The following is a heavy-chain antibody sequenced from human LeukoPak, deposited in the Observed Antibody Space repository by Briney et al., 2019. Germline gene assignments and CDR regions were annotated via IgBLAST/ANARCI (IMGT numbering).Heavy chain of an antibody. V-gene: IGHV3-30-3*01. Sequence: GGSLRLSCAASGFTFSSYAMHWVRQAPGKGLEWVAVISYDGSNKYYADSVKGRFTISRDNSKNTLYLQMNSLRAEDTAVYYCARERPRGITIFGVVHFPHNYGMDVWGQGTTVTVSS. CDR3: ARERPRGITIFGVVHFPHNYGMDV. CDR2: ISYDGSNK. D-gene: IGHD3-3*01. J-gene: IGHJ6*02. CDR1: GFTFSSYA.